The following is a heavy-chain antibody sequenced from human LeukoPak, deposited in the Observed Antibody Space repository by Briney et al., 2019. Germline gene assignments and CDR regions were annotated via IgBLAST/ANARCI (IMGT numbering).Heavy chain of an antibody. Sequence: SETLSLTCTVSGGSISSSSYYWGWIRQPAGKGLEWIGSIYYSGSTYYNPSLKSRVTISVDTSKNQFSLKLSSVTAADTAVYYCASHTYYYGSGLTFDYWGQGTLVTVSS. CDR1: GGSISSSSYY. V-gene: IGHV4-39*01. CDR2: IYYSGST. CDR3: ASHTYYYGSGLTFDY. J-gene: IGHJ4*02. D-gene: IGHD3-10*01.